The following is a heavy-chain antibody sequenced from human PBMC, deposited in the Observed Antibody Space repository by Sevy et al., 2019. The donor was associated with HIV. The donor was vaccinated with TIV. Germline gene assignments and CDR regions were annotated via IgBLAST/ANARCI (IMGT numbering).Heavy chain of an antibody. CDR2: IYTGGST. CDR3: SRGSTYYDDDSGYSTRGDAFDI. CDR1: GFTVSSNY. J-gene: IGHJ3*02. Sequence: GGSLRLSCAASGFTVSSNYMTWVRQAPGKGLEWVSVIYTGGSTYYAESVKGRFTISRDNSKSTVYLRMNSLRAEDTALYYCSRGSTYYDDDSGYSTRGDAFDIWGQGTMVTVSS. V-gene: IGHV3-53*01. D-gene: IGHD3-22*01.